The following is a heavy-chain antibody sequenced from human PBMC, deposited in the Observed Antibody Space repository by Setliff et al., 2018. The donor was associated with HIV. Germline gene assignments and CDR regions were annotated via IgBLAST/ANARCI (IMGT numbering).Heavy chain of an antibody. CDR1: GYIFTDYY. J-gene: IGHJ3*02. CDR3: ARGYYNFWSGYYDSRFPNPIDAFDI. D-gene: IGHD3-3*01. CDR2: INPNSGGT. Sequence: ASVKVSCKASGYIFTDYYMHWVRQAPGRELGWMGRINPNSGGTNYAHKFQGRVTITRDTSISTAYTELSSLRSEDTATYYCARGYYNFWSGYYDSRFPNPIDAFDIWGQGTMVTVSS. V-gene: IGHV1-2*06.